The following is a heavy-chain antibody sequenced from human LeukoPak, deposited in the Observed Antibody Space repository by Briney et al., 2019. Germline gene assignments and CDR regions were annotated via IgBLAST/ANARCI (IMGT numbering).Heavy chain of an antibody. CDR3: AREVVSTSPRGDGY. CDR2: IYTSEST. D-gene: IGHD2-2*01. V-gene: IGHV4-4*07. CDR1: GGSISSYY. J-gene: IGHJ4*02. Sequence: PSETLSLTCTVSGGSISSYYWSWIRQPAGKGLEWIGRIYTSESTNYNPSLKSRVTMSVDTSKNQFSLKLTSVTAADTAVYYCAREVVSTSPRGDGYWGQGTLVTVSS.